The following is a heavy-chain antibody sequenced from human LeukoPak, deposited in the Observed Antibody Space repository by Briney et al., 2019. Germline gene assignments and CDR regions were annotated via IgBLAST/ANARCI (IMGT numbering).Heavy chain of an antibody. CDR1: GFTFSSYG. J-gene: IGHJ4*02. V-gene: IGHV3-30*18. D-gene: IGHD2-21*01. CDR2: VSYDGSK. CDR3: AKDLNRGLPDY. Sequence: GGSLRLSCAASGFTFSSYGMHWVRQAPGKGLEWVAVVSYDGSKYYADSVKGRFTISRDNSKNTLYLQMSSLRAEDTAVYYCAKDLNRGLPDYWGQGTLVTVSS.